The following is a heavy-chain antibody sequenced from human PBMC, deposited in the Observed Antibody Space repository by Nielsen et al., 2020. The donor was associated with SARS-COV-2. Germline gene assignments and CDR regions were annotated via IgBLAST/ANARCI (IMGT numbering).Heavy chain of an antibody. Sequence: SETLSLTCTVSGGSISSGGYYWSWIRQHPGKGLEWIGYIYYSGSTYYNPSLKSRVTISVDTSKNQFSLKLSSVTAADTAVYYCARDIRLPSAAAQIYYYYGMDVWGQGTTVTVSS. J-gene: IGHJ6*02. V-gene: IGHV4-31*03. CDR2: IYYSGST. CDR1: GGSISSGGYY. CDR3: ARDIRLPSAAAQIYYYYGMDV. D-gene: IGHD6-13*01.